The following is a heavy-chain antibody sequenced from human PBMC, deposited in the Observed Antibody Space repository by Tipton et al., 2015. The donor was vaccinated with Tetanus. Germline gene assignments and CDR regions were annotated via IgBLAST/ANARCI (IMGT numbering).Heavy chain of an antibody. J-gene: IGHJ3*02. Sequence: SLRLSCAASGFTFSSYAMHWVRQAPGKGLEWVAVISYDGSNKYYADSVKGRFTISRDNSKNTLYLRMNSLRAEDAAVYYCARAIVGAAGAAFDIWGQGTMVTVSS. CDR1: GFTFSSYA. V-gene: IGHV3-30-3*01. CDR2: ISYDGSNK. D-gene: IGHD1-26*01. CDR3: ARAIVGAAGAAFDI.